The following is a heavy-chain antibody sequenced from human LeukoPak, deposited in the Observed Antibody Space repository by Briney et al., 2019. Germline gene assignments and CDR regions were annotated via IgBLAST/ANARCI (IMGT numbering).Heavy chain of an antibody. Sequence: ASVKVSCKASGYTFTSYGISWVRQAPGQGLEWMGWISAYNGNTNYAQKLQGGVTMTTDTSTSTAYMELRSLRSDDTAVYYCASGSRDPLEWFLDYWGQGTLVTVSS. D-gene: IGHD3-3*01. CDR1: GYTFTSYG. V-gene: IGHV1-18*01. CDR3: ASGSRDPLEWFLDY. J-gene: IGHJ4*02. CDR2: ISAYNGNT.